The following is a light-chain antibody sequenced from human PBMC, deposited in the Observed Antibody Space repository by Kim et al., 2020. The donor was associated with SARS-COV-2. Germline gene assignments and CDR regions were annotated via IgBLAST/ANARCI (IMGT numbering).Light chain of an antibody. CDR2: GKN. V-gene: IGLV3-19*01. Sequence: ALGKTVSITCQGDSLRDYYASWYQQKSRQAPVLVIYGKNNRPSGIPDRFSGSSSGNTASLTLTGAQAEDEADYYCNSRDSSGNQWVFGGGTQLTVL. J-gene: IGLJ3*02. CDR3: NSRDSSGNQWV. CDR1: SLRDYY.